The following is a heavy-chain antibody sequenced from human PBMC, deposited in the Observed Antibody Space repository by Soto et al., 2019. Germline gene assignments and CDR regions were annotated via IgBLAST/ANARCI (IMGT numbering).Heavy chain of an antibody. CDR3: AHRHYNFWSDSTVWFDP. V-gene: IGHV2-5*01. CDR2: IYWNGDK. D-gene: IGHD3-3*01. Sequence: VSGPTLVNPTQTLTLTCTFSGFSLKAGGMGVGWIRQPPGKALEWLALIYWNGDKRYNPSLKTRLTITKDTSKNQVVLTMTDMDPVDTATYYCAHRHYNFWSDSTVWFDPWGQGTLVTVSS. CDR1: GFSLKAGGMG. J-gene: IGHJ5*02.